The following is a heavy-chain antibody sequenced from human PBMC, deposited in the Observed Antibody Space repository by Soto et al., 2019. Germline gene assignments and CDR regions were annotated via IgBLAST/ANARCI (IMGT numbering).Heavy chain of an antibody. CDR1: GGTIRSSNYF. J-gene: IGHJ5*02. Sequence: LSLTCTVSGGTIRSSNYFWAWIRQPPGKGLEWIGSIDYSGSTYYNPSLKSRVTISVDTSKNHFSLKLGSVTAADTALYYCSRRAPEGFDPWGQGTLVTVSS. CDR2: IDYSGST. CDR3: SRRAPEGFDP. V-gene: IGHV4-39*02.